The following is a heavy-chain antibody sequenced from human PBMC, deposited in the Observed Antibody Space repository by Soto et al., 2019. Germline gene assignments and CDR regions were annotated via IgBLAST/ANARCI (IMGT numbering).Heavy chain of an antibody. J-gene: IGHJ4*02. CDR3: ARVQDSSSWYFDY. Sequence: GGSLRLSCPASGFTFSSNSLNWVRQAPGKGLEWVSSISSSSYIYYADSVKGRFTISRDNAKNSLYLQMNSLRAEDTAVYYCARVQDSSSWYFDYWGQGTLVTVSS. D-gene: IGHD6-13*01. CDR1: GFTFSSNS. V-gene: IGHV3-21*01. CDR2: ISSSSYI.